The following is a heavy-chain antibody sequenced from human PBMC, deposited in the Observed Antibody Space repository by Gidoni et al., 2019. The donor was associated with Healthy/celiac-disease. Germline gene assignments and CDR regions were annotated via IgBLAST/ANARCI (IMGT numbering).Heavy chain of an antibody. V-gene: IGHV4-39*01. CDR3: ARSSGWYAAVDY. J-gene: IGHJ4*02. CDR2: IYYSGST. D-gene: IGHD6-19*01. CDR1: GGSINSSRYS. Sequence: QLQLQESGPGLVKPSETLSLTCTVSGGSINSSRYSWGWIRQPPGKGLEWIGSIYYSGSTDYNPSLKSRVTISVDTSKNQFSLKLSSVTAADTAVYYCARSSGWYAAVDYWGQGTLVTVSS.